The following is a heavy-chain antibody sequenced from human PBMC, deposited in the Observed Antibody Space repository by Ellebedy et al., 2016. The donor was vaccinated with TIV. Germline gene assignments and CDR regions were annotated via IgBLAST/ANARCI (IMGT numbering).Heavy chain of an antibody. V-gene: IGHV3-23*01. J-gene: IGHJ3*02. CDR2: VTTNAGGT. Sequence: PGGSLRLSCAASGFTFPNYAMGWVRQAPGQGLEWVSIVTTNAGGTFYADSVKGRFTIARDDSKSTLYLQMNSLRAEDTAVYYCAKVLKDSDAFDIWGQGTVVTVSS. D-gene: IGHD3/OR15-3a*01. CDR3: AKVLKDSDAFDI. CDR1: GFTFPNYA.